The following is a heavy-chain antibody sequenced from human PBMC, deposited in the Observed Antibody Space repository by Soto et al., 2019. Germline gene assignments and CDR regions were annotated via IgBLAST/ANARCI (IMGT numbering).Heavy chain of an antibody. Sequence: SETLSLTCAVYGGSFSAYYWSWIRQPPGKGLEWIGEINHSGGTSYNPSLKSRVTISVDTSKSQFSLKLTSVTAADRAVYYCARGSVDTVDSSGFYEYWGHGTSVT. V-gene: IGHV4-34*01. CDR3: ARGSVDTVDSSGFYEY. D-gene: IGHD3-22*01. CDR2: INHSGGT. J-gene: IGHJ4*01. CDR1: GGSFSAYY.